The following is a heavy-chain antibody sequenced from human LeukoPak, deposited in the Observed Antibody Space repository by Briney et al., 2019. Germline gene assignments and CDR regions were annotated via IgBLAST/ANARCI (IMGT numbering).Heavy chain of an antibody. V-gene: IGHV3-23*01. D-gene: IGHD6-13*01. CDR3: AKGMSSSWTYNYFDC. CDR1: GFTFSGFA. CDR2: VSGGGGTT. J-gene: IGHJ4*02. Sequence: GGSLRLSCAASGFTFSGFAMSWVRQAPGKGLEWVSGVSGGGGTTSYADSVKGRFTVSRDNSKNTLYLQMNTLRAEDTAMYYCAKGMSSSWTYNYFDCWGQGTLVTVSS.